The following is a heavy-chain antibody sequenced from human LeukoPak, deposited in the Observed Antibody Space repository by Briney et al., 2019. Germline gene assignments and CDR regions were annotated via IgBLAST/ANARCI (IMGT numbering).Heavy chain of an antibody. CDR3: ARGFTGYVFFDY. CDR2: INSDGSST. CDR1: GFTFNRYW. J-gene: IGHJ4*02. Sequence: GGSLRLPCAASGFTFNRYWMHWVRQVPGKGLVWVSRINSDGSSTTYADSVRGRFTISRDNAKNSLYLQMNSLGAEDTAVYYCARGFTGYVFFDYWGQGILVTVSS. V-gene: IGHV3-74*01. D-gene: IGHD5-12*01.